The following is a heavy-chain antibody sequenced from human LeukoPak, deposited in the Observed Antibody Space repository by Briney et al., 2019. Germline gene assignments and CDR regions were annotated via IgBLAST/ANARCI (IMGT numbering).Heavy chain of an antibody. J-gene: IGHJ2*01. CDR2: ITSGGNTM. D-gene: IGHD4-17*01. CDR1: GLAFSEYN. Sequence: GESLRLSCAASGLAFSEYNMNWVRQAPGKGLEWVSFITSGGNTMYYADSVRGRFTISRDNAKNTLYLQMNSLRGEDTALYYCARGPFTTVTAFDLWGRGTLVTVS. CDR3: ARGPFTTVTAFDL. V-gene: IGHV3-48*04.